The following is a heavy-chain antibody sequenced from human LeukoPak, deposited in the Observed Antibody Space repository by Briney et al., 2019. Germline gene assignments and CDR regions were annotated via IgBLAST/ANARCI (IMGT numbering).Heavy chain of an antibody. D-gene: IGHD3-9*01. Sequence: GGSRRLSCAASGFTFSSYSMNWVRQAPGKGLEWVSSISSSISYIYYADPVKGRFTISRDNAKNSLYLQMNRLRPENTAVYYCARDHIEYDILTGYYSRYGMDVWGQGTTVTVSS. CDR3: ARDHIEYDILTGYYSRYGMDV. CDR1: GFTFSSYS. V-gene: IGHV3-21*01. CDR2: ISSSISYI. J-gene: IGHJ6*02.